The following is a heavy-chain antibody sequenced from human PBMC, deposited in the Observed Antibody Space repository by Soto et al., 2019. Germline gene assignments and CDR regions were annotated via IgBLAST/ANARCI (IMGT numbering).Heavy chain of an antibody. Sequence: QVQLQESGPGLVKPSETLSLTCTVSGGSISSYYWNWIRQPPGKGLEWIGYIYYSGSTNYNPSLQGRVPIPVDTSKNQSPLKRTSVPATDTAVYYCAGEGTGSTYYYYGMDVWGQGTTVTVSS. V-gene: IGHV4-59*08. CDR1: GGSISSYY. J-gene: IGHJ6*02. CDR3: AGEGTGSTYYYYGMDV. CDR2: IYYSGST. D-gene: IGHD3-10*01.